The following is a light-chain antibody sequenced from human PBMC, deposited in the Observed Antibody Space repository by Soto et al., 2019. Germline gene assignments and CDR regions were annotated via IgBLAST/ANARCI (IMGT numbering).Light chain of an antibody. CDR1: QGIRHY. Sequence: AIQMTQSPSSLSASVGDRVTITCRASQGIRHYLGWYQQKPGKAPKLLIYAASSLQSGVPSRFSPSGSATAFTLTIGSLQPEDFAAYYCLQYYNYPLTFGGGTKVEIK. CDR2: AAS. J-gene: IGKJ4*01. V-gene: IGKV1-6*01. CDR3: LQYYNYPLT.